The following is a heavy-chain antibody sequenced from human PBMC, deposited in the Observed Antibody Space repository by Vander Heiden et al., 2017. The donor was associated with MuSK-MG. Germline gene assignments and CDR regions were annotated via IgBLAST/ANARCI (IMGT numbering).Heavy chain of an antibody. Sequence: QVQLVQSGAEVKKPGASVKVSCKASGYTFTSYGISWVRQAPGQGLEWMGWISAYNGDTNYAQKLQGRVTMTTDTSTSTAYMELRSLRSDDTAVYYCARGVHYYYDSSGYFHMDVWGKGTTVTVSS. V-gene: IGHV1-18*01. CDR3: ARGVHYYYDSSGYFHMDV. CDR1: GYTFTSYG. D-gene: IGHD3-22*01. CDR2: ISAYNGDT. J-gene: IGHJ6*03.